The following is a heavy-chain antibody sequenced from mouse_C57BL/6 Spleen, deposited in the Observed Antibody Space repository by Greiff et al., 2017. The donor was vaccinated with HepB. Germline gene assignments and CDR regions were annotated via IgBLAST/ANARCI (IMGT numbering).Heavy chain of an antibody. CDR1: GYTFTSYW. V-gene: IGHV1-69*01. J-gene: IGHJ2*01. D-gene: IGHD1-1*01. Sequence: QVQLKQPGAELVMPGASVKLSCKASGYTFTSYWMHWVKQRPGQGLEWIGEIDPSDSYTNYNQKFKGKSTLTVDKSSSTAYMQLSSLTSEDSAVYYCALRGDYYGSSHYWGQGTTLTVSS. CDR3: ALRGDYYGSSHY. CDR2: IDPSDSYT.